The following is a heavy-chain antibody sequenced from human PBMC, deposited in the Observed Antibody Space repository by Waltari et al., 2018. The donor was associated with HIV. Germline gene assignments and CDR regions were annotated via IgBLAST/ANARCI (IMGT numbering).Heavy chain of an antibody. V-gene: IGHV4-34*02. CDR2: ANQLGFT. D-gene: IGHD3-3*02. Sequence: QVQLQQWGSTVLKPSETLSLTCAVYGESFNDYYWTWIRDAPGKTLEWIGGANQLGFTYSSTSVRCRVKCRISISVDTSKNQFSLKLKSVTASDTAMYFCAQWNDTKGFYYQFYYFDLLSQGTLVTVSP. CDR3: AQWNDTKGFYYQFYYFDL. CDR1: GESFNDYY. J-gene: IGHJ4*02.